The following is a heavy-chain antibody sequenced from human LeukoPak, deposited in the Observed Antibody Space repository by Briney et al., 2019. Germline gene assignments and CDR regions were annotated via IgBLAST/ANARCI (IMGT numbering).Heavy chain of an antibody. D-gene: IGHD3-3*01. Sequence: ASVKVSCKASGYTFTSYVNWVRQATGQGLEWMGWMNPNSGNTGYAQKFQGRVTMTRNTSISTGYTELSSLRSEDTAVYYCARVPPVLRFLEWFPRFDPWGQGTLVTVSS. J-gene: IGHJ5*02. CDR1: GYTFTSYV. CDR3: ARVPPVLRFLEWFPRFDP. CDR2: MNPNSGNT. V-gene: IGHV1-8*01.